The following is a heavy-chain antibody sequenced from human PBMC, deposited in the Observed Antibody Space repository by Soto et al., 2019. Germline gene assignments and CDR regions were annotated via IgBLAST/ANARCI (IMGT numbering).Heavy chain of an antibody. CDR2: IIPIFGTA. CDR1: GGTFSSHA. CDR3: ARTTRPDHYGMDV. V-gene: IGHV1-69*13. J-gene: IGHJ6*02. Sequence: SVKVSCKASGGTFSSHAISWVRQAPGQGLEWMGGIIPIFGTANYAQKFQGRVTITADESTSTAYMVLSSLRSEDTAVYYCARTTRPDHYGMDVWGQGTTVTVSS. D-gene: IGHD1-26*01.